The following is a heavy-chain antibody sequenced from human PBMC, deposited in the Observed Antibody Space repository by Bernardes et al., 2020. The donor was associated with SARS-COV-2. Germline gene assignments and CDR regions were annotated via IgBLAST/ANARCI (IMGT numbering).Heavy chain of an antibody. J-gene: IGHJ2*01. V-gene: IGHV3-30*02. Sequence: GGSLRLSCAASGFTFTVNGMHWFRQAPGKGLEWVAFLSQDATHKIYADSVKGRFTISRDISKTTLYLQMNGLRPEDTAIYFCAKDQGYWVKFGLWGRGTLVTVSS. CDR2: LSQDATHK. CDR3: AKDQGYWVKFGL. D-gene: IGHD1-26*01. CDR1: GFTFTVNG.